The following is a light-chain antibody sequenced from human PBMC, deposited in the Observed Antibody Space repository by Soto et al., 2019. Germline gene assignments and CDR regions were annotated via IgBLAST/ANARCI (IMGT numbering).Light chain of an antibody. J-gene: IGKJ5*01. CDR1: QSVSSY. CDR3: QQRSNWTLT. CDR2: DAS. Sequence: EIVLTQSPATLPVSPGERANLSCRASQSVSSYLAWYQQKTGQAPRLLIYDASNRATGIPARFSGSVSGTDFTLTIRSLETEECAVYECQQRSNWTLTVGQGTRLEI. V-gene: IGKV3-11*01.